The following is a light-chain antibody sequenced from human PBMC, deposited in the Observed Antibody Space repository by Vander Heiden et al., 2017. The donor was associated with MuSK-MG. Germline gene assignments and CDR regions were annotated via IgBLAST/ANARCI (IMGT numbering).Light chain of an antibody. CDR1: SGSVSTNYY. CDR3: VVNVVRSIWV. J-gene: IGLJ3*02. V-gene: IGLV8-61*01. CDR2: STS. Sequence: TLVTQEPSSSVTPGGTVTLTCGLSSGSVSTNYYPSWYQQTPGQAPRTLIYSTSTLSSGVPDRFSGSILGNKAALTIAGAKADDESAHSCVVNVVRSIWVFGGGTKLTVL.